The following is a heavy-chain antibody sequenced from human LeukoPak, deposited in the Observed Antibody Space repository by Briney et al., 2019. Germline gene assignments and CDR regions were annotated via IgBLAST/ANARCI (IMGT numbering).Heavy chain of an antibody. D-gene: IGHD2-8*01. CDR1: GYTFTSYD. Sequence: ASVKVSCKASGYTFTSYDINWVRQATGQGLEWMGWMNPNSGNTGYAQKFQGRVTMTRNTSISTAYMELSSLRSEDTAVYYCARAGYCTNGVCFITPYYYGMDVWGQGTTVTVSS. J-gene: IGHJ6*02. V-gene: IGHV1-8*01. CDR2: MNPNSGNT. CDR3: ARAGYCTNGVCFITPYYYGMDV.